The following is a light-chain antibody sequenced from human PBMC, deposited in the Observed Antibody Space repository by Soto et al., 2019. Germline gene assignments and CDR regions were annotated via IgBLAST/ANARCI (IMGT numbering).Light chain of an antibody. V-gene: IGKV3-20*01. CDR3: QQYGPSPYT. Sequence: ETVLTQSPGTLSLSPGERATLSCRASQSISSSYLAWYQQKPGQAPRLLIYGASNRATGLPDRFSGSGSGTDFTLTISRLEPEDFAVYYCQQYGPSPYTSGQGTKLEIK. J-gene: IGKJ2*01. CDR2: GAS. CDR1: QSISSSY.